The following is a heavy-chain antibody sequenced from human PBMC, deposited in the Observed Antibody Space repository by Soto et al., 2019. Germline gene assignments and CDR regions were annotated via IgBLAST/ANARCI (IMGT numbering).Heavy chain of an antibody. CDR3: ARDRLATFVPYAYYSGMDV. CDR1: GFTFSSYA. J-gene: IGHJ6*02. CDR2: ISYDGSNK. Sequence: GGSLRLSCAASGFTFSSYAMHWVRQAPGKGLEWVAVISYDGSNKYYADSVKGRFTISRDNSKNTLYLQMNSLRAEDTAVYYCARDRLATFVPYAYYSGMDVWGQGTTLTVSS. V-gene: IGHV3-30-3*01. D-gene: IGHD1-26*01.